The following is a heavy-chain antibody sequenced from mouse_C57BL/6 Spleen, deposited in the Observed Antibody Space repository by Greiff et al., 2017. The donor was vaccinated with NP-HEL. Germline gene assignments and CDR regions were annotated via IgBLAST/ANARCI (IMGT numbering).Heavy chain of an antibody. CDR2: IYPGSGST. CDR3: ARKDTRFAY. V-gene: IGHV1-55*01. CDR1: GYTFTSYW. Sequence: QVQLKQSGAELVKPGASVKMSCKASGYTFTSYWITWVKQRPGQGLEWIGDIYPGSGSTNYNEKFKSKATLPVNTSSSTAYMQLSSLTSEDSAVYYLARKDTRFAYRGQGTLVTVFA. J-gene: IGHJ3*01. D-gene: IGHD5-1-1*01.